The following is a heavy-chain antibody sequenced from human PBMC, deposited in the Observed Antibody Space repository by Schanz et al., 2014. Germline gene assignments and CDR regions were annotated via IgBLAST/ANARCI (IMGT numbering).Heavy chain of an antibody. J-gene: IGHJ4*02. CDR2: IIPIHGIA. D-gene: IGHD6-13*01. Sequence: QVQLVQSGAEMKKPGASVKVSCKASGGTFSTYPINWLRQAPGQGLEWMGRIIPIHGIANYAQKFQGRVTITADKTTFTAYMDVSSLRSEDTAVYYCASAGAGYSSSWDFDDWGQGTLVTVSS. CDR3: ASAGAGYSSSWDFDD. CDR1: GGTFSTYP. V-gene: IGHV1-69*02.